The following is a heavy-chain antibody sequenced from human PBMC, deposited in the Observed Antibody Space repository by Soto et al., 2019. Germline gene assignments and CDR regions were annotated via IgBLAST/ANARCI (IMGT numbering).Heavy chain of an antibody. V-gene: IGHV1-8*01. J-gene: IGHJ4*02. CDR3: ARKIPDTGGFDC. D-gene: IGHD2-8*02. CDR1: GYTFTSYD. Sequence: ASAKVSCKASGYTFTSYDINWVRQDTGQGLEWLGWMNPNSGNTGYAQKFQGRVTMTRDTSIRTAYLELSSLRPEDTAVYYCARKIPDTGGFDCWGQGVLVTVSS. CDR2: MNPNSGNT.